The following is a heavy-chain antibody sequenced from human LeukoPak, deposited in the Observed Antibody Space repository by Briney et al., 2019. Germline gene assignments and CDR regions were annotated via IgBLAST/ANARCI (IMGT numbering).Heavy chain of an antibody. CDR3: ARVPAGYSSSWYYFDY. V-gene: IGHV1-69*04. J-gene: IGHJ4*02. Sequence: EASVKVSCKASGGTFSSYAISWVRQAPGQGLEWMGRIIPILGIANYAQKFQGRVTITADKSTSTAYMELSSLRSEDTAVYYCARVPAGYSSSWYYFDYWGQGTLVTVSS. CDR2: IIPILGIA. D-gene: IGHD6-13*01. CDR1: GGTFSSYA.